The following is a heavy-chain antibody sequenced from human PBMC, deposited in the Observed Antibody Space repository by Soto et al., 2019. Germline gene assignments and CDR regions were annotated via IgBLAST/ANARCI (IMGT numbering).Heavy chain of an antibody. CDR2: IKQDGSEK. J-gene: IGHJ6*03. CDR3: ASLVWGYYYYMDV. D-gene: IGHD3-16*01. Sequence: GGSLRLSCAASGVTFSSYWMSWVRQAPGKGLEWVANIKQDGSEKYYVDSVKGRFTISRDNAKNSMYLQMNSLRAEDTAVYYCASLVWGYYYYMDVWGKGTTVTVSS. V-gene: IGHV3-7*01. CDR1: GVTFSSYW.